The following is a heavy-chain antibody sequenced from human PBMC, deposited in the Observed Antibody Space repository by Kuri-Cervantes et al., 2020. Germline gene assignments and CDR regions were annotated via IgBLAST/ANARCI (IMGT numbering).Heavy chain of an antibody. Sequence: SVKVSCKASGDTFNNYAINWVRQAPGQGLEWMGVIIPIFGTAKYAQNFQGRVTITTDESTSTANMELSSLRSEDTAVDYCAGDPPKRYCSGGSCYRENWFDPWGQGTLVTVSS. CDR1: GDTFNNYA. V-gene: IGHV1-69*05. J-gene: IGHJ5*02. D-gene: IGHD2-15*01. CDR2: IIPIFGTA. CDR3: AGDPPKRYCSGGSCYRENWFDP.